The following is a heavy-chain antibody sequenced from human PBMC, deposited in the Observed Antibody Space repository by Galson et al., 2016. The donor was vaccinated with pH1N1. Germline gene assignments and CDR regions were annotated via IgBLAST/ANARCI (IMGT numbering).Heavy chain of an antibody. CDR3: AKASDLSAYDLDYFDY. V-gene: IGHV1-2*06. J-gene: IGHJ4*02. D-gene: IGHD5-12*01. Sequence: SVKVSCKASGYRFRDYYVHWVRQAPGHGLEWIGRVDPKTGGTKYGQKFQGRVTMTSDTSISTAYMELSSLRSDDTAFYYCAKASDLSAYDLDYFDYWGQGTLVTVSS. CDR2: VDPKTGGT. CDR1: GYRFRDYY.